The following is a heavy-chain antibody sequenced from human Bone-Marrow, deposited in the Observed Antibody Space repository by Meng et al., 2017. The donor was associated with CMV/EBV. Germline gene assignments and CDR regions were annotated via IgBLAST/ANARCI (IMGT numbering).Heavy chain of an antibody. CDR3: ARSASYYCGGDCYYYYYGMDV. V-gene: IGHV1-2*02. Sequence: ASVKVSCKASGYTFTSYGISWVRQAPGQGLEWMGWINPNSGGTNYAQKFQGRVTMTRDTSISTAYMELSRLRSDDTAVYYCARSASYYCGGDCYYYYYGMDVWGQGTTVTVSS. D-gene: IGHD2-21*01. J-gene: IGHJ6*01. CDR1: GYTFTSYG. CDR2: INPNSGGT.